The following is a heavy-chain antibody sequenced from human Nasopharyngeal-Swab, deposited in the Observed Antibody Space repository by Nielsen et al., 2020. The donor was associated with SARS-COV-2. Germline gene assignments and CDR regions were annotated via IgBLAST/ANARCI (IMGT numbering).Heavy chain of an antibody. CDR2: TYYRSQWFY. Sequence: TLSLSCSISGDTLSNSITTSSRNSQSPSRGLEWLARTYYRSQWFYDYAVSVRSRIVINPDTSKNQFSLQLSSVTPEDTAVYYCARGSQGTRWSWGQGTLVTVSS. D-gene: IGHD2-15*01. CDR3: ARGSQGTRWS. CDR1: GDTLSNSITT. J-gene: IGHJ5*02. V-gene: IGHV6-1*01.